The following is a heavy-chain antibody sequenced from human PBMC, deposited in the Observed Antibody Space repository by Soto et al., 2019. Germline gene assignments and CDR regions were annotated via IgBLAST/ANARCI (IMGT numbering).Heavy chain of an antibody. Sequence: SETLSLTCPVSGGSISSGNYYWTWIRQPPGKGLEWIGEINHSGSSNYNPSLKSRVTISVDTSKNQFSLKLNSVTAADTAVYYCARALGYTSGHLPIEYWGQGALVTVSS. V-gene: IGHV4-39*07. CDR2: INHSGSS. CDR1: GGSISSGNYY. J-gene: IGHJ4*02. CDR3: ARALGYTSGHLPIEY. D-gene: IGHD3-16*01.